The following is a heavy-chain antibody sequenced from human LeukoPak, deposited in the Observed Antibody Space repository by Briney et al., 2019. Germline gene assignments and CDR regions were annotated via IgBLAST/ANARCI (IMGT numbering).Heavy chain of an antibody. Sequence: GGSLRLSCAASGLTFSSYAMSWVRQAPGKGLEWVSAISGSGGSTYYADSVKGRFTISRDNSKNTLYLQMNSLRAEDTAVYYCAKDYSGSIAAADAFDIWGQGTMVTVSS. J-gene: IGHJ3*02. D-gene: IGHD6-13*01. CDR3: AKDYSGSIAAADAFDI. CDR2: ISGSGGST. V-gene: IGHV3-23*01. CDR1: GLTFSSYA.